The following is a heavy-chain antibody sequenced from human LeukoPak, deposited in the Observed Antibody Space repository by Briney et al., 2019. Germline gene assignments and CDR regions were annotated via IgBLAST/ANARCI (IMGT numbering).Heavy chain of an antibody. CDR1: GYTFTGYY. D-gene: IGHD3-16*01. CDR2: INPNSGGS. J-gene: IGHJ4*02. V-gene: IGHV1-2*02. Sequence: ASVKVSCKASGYTFTGYYIHWVRQAPGQGLEWMGWINPNSGGSNYAQKFQGRVTMTRDTSISTAYMELSRLRSDDTAVYYCARDIEGGDFDYWGQGTLVTVSS. CDR3: ARDIEGGDFDY.